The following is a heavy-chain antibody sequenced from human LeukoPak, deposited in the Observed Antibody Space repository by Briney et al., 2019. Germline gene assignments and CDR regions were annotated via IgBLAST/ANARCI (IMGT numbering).Heavy chain of an antibody. Sequence: PSETLSLTCTVSGGSISSSSYYWGWIRQPPGKGLEWIGSIYYSGSTYYNPSLKSRVTISVGTSKNQFSLKLSSVTAADTAVYYCARHGHGRNSSVLDYWGQGTLVTVSS. V-gene: IGHV4-39*01. D-gene: IGHD6-19*01. CDR2: IYYSGST. CDR3: ARHGHGRNSSVLDY. J-gene: IGHJ4*02. CDR1: GGSISSSSYY.